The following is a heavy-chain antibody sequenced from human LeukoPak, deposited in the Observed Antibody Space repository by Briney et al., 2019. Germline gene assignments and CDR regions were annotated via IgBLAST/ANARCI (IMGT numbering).Heavy chain of an antibody. D-gene: IGHD3-10*01. V-gene: IGHV3-9*01. Sequence: GGSLRLSCAASGFTFDDYAMHWVRQAPGKGLEWVSGISWNSGSMGYADSVKGRFTTSRDNAKNSLYLQMNSLRAEDTAFYYCAKTRGLYYYYGMDVWGQGTTVTVSS. CDR1: GFTFDDYA. CDR2: ISWNSGSM. CDR3: AKTRGLYYYYGMDV. J-gene: IGHJ6*02.